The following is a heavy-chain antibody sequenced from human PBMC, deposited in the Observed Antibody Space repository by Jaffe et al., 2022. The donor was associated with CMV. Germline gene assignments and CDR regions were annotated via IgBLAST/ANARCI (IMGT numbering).Heavy chain of an antibody. Sequence: QVQLQQSGPGQVEPSQTLSLTCGISGDSVSTNSASWNWIRQSPSRGLEWLGRTYYRSRWYTDYAASVRGRITVKADTSRNQVSLQLNSVTPEDTAVYYCARVVDSSGFTGWFDPWGQGTLVTVSS. V-gene: IGHV6-1*01. J-gene: IGHJ5*02. D-gene: IGHD3-22*01. CDR2: TYYRSRWYT. CDR3: ARVVDSSGFTGWFDP. CDR1: GDSVSTNSAS.